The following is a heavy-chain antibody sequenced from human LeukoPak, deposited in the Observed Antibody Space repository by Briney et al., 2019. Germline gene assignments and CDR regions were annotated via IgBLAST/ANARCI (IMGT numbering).Heavy chain of an antibody. CDR2: MYYSGST. V-gene: IGHV4-39*01. D-gene: IGHD3-9*01. J-gene: IGHJ4*02. Sequence: SETLSLTCTVSGGSISSSSYYWGWIRQPPGKGLEWIGSMYYSGSTYYNPSLKSRVTISVDTSKNQFSLKLSSVTAADTAVYYCARHFDRLKGVQTLYYFDYWGQGTLVTVSS. CDR3: ARHFDRLKGVQTLYYFDY. CDR1: GGSISSSSYY.